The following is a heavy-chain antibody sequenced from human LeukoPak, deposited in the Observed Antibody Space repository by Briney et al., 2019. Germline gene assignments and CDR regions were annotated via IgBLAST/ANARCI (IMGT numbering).Heavy chain of an antibody. CDR1: GFTFSSYW. Sequence: GGSLRLSCAASGFTFSSYWMSWVRQAPGKGLEGVANIRQDGSEKYYVDSVTGRLTISRDNAKKSLYLQISGLTAEETVVYCCTRRRPGGWYTVSFDYWGQGTLVTVSS. D-gene: IGHD6-19*01. V-gene: IGHV3-7*01. CDR2: IRQDGSEK. CDR3: TRRRPGGWYTVSFDY. J-gene: IGHJ4*02.